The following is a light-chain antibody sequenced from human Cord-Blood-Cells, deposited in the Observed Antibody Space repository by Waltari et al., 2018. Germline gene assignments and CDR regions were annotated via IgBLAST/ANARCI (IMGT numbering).Light chain of an antibody. Sequence: QSALTQPASVSGSPGQSITISCTGTSSDVGGYNYVSWYQQHPGKAPKLIIYDVSKRPSGVSNRFSGSKSGNTASLTIFGLQAEDEADYYCSSYTSSSTLVFGGGTKLTVL. CDR2: DVS. V-gene: IGLV2-14*01. CDR3: SSYTSSSTLV. J-gene: IGLJ3*02. CDR1: SSDVGGYNY.